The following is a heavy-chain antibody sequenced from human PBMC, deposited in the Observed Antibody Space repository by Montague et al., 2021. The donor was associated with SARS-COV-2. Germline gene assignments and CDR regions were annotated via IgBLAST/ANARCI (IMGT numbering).Heavy chain of an antibody. Sequence: CAISGDSVAEHRGSSNWIRHSPSRGIEFLGRTYYGSRWFDHYEVXXKGRIIIKADTSKNQFSLQLDSVTPEDTAVYYCARGDGLGPYTGYAFDIWGQGTLVTASS. V-gene: IGHV6-1*01. CDR1: GDSVAEHRGS. CDR3: ARGDGLGPYTGYAFDI. CDR2: TYYGSRWFD. J-gene: IGHJ3*02. D-gene: IGHD3-16*01.